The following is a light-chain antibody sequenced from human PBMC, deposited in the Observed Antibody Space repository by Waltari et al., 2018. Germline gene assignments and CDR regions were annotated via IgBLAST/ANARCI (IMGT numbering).Light chain of an antibody. CDR2: DVS. CDR1: SNDVGGYNY. J-gene: IGLJ2*01. Sequence: QSALTQPASVSGSPGQSITISCTGTSNDVGGYNYVSWYQQHPGKAPKLMIYDVSKRPSGVSNRFSGSKTGNTASLTISGLQAEDEADYYCSSYTSSSTFVVFGGGTKLTVL. CDR3: SSYTSSSTFVV. V-gene: IGLV2-14*01.